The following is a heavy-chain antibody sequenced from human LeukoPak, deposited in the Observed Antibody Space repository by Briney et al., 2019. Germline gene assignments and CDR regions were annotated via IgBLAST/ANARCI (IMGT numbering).Heavy chain of an antibody. D-gene: IGHD1-26*01. CDR3: AREYSGSYGYNWFDP. Sequence: PGGSLRLSCAASGFTFSSYAMSWVRQAPGKGLEWVSAISGSGGSTYYADSVKGRFTISRDNSKNTLYLQMNSLRAEDTAVYYCAREYSGSYGYNWFDPWGQGTLVTVSS. CDR1: GFTFSSYA. V-gene: IGHV3-23*01. J-gene: IGHJ5*02. CDR2: ISGSGGST.